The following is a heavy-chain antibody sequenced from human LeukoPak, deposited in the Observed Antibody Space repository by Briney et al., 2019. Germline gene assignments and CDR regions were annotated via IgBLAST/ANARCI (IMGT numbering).Heavy chain of an antibody. CDR2: ISYDGSNK. Sequence: PGGSLRLSCAASGFTFSSYAMHWVRQAPGKGLEWVAVISYDGSNKYYADSVKGRFTISRDNSKNTLYLQMNSLRAEDTAVYYCARRRGWDFDSSGWAFDIWGQGTMVTVSS. CDR1: GFTFSSYA. CDR3: ARRRGWDFDSSGWAFDI. V-gene: IGHV3-30-3*01. J-gene: IGHJ3*02. D-gene: IGHD3-22*01.